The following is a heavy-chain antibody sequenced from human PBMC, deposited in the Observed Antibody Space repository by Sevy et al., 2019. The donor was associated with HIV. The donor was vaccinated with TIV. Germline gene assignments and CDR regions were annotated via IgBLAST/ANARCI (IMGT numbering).Heavy chain of an antibody. CDR1: GFTFSSYD. D-gene: IGHD3-22*01. CDR3: ARARIYYYDSSRWGLDGMDV. J-gene: IGHJ6*02. V-gene: IGHV3-13*01. CDR2: IGTAGDT. Sequence: GGSLRLSCAASGFTFSSYDMHWVRQATGKGLEWVSAIGTAGDTYYPGSVKGRFTISRENAKNSLYLQMNSLRAGDTAVYYCARARIYYYDSSRWGLDGMDVWGQGTTVTVSS.